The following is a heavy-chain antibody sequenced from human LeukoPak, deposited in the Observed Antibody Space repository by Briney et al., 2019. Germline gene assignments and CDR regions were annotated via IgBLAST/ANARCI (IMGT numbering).Heavy chain of an antibody. D-gene: IGHD3-10*01. V-gene: IGHV1-18*01. CDR3: ARAGGGGSGSYYPLDY. Sequence: ASVKVSCKASGYTFTSYGISRVRQAPGQGLEWMGWISAYNGNTNYAQKLQGRVTMTTDTSTSTAYMELRSLRSDDTAVYYCARAGGGGSGSYYPLDYWGQGTLVTVSS. CDR1: GYTFTSYG. J-gene: IGHJ4*02. CDR2: ISAYNGNT.